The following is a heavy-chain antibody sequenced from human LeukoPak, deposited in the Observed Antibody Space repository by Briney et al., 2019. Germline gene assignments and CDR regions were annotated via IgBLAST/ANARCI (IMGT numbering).Heavy chain of an antibody. CDR1: GGSISSYY. Sequence: SETLSLTCTVSGGSISSYYWSWIRDPAGRGLEWSGRIYTSGSTNYNPSLKSRLSMSVDTSKNQFSLKHCSLTAADTAVYSCARGGLVGATAFDYWGGGALVTVSS. CDR2: IYTSGST. D-gene: IGHD1-26*01. V-gene: IGHV4-4*07. J-gene: IGHJ4*02. CDR3: ARGGLVGATAFDY.